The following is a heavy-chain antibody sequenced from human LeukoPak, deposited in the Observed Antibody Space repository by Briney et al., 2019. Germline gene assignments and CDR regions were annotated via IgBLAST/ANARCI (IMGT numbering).Heavy chain of an antibody. V-gene: IGHV3-13*01. J-gene: IGHJ6*02. D-gene: IGHD3-10*01. CDR3: ARAIIGGYYYGMDV. Sequence: GGSLRLSCAASGFTFSSYDMHWVRQATGKGLEWVSAIGTAGDTYYPGSVKGRFTISRENAKNSLYLQMNSLRAGDTAVYYCARAIIGGYYYGMDVWGQGTTVTVSS. CDR1: GFTFSSYD. CDR2: IGTAGDT.